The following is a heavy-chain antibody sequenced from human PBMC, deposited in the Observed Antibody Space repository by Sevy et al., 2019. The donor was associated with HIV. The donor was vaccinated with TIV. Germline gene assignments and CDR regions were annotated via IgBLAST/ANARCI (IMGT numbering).Heavy chain of an antibody. V-gene: IGHV3-23*01. CDR1: GFTFSNYV. J-gene: IGHJ5*02. D-gene: IGHD1-26*01. CDR2: ISGSGGST. CDR3: AKLSKVGAMVNNWFDP. Sequence: GGSLRLSCGASGFTFSNYVMSWVRQAPGKGLERVSGISGSGGSTYYAESVEGRFTISRDNSKNTLYLQMNSLRAEDTAVYYCAKLSKVGAMVNNWFDPWGQGTLVTVSS.